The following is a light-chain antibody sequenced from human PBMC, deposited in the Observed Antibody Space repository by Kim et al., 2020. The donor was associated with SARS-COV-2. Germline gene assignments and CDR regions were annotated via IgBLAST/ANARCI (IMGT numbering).Light chain of an antibody. CDR1: QGVSSSF. CDR3: QHPET. Sequence: EIVSTQSPGTLSLSPGERATLSCRASQGVSSSFLAWYQHKPGQAPRLLIYGASYRATGTPDRFSGSGSGTDFTLTIARLEPEDFAVYYCQHPETFGQGTKVDIK. J-gene: IGKJ1*01. CDR2: GAS. V-gene: IGKV3-20*01.